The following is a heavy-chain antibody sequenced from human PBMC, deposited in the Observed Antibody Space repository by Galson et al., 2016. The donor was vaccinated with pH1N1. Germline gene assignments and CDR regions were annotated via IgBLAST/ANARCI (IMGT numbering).Heavy chain of an antibody. V-gene: IGHV1-2*06. D-gene: IGHD3-22*01. CDR3: ATSVEGSGSYYFDY. CDR1: GYTFTDKY. CDR2: INPDSGDT. J-gene: IGHJ4*02. Sequence: QSGAEVKKPGASVKVSCKASGYTFTDKYLHWVRQAPGQGLEWMGRINPDSGDTRYTQKFQGRVTMTSDTSVTTAYMELTSVTYDDTAVYFCATSVEGSGSYYFDYWGQGTLVTVSS.